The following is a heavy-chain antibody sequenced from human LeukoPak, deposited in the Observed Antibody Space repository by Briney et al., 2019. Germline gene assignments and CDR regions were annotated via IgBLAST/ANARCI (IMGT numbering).Heavy chain of an antibody. D-gene: IGHD3-10*01. J-gene: IGHJ3*02. V-gene: IGHV3-30*04. CDR3: AREPRGRVAFDI. CDR2: IPYDGSNK. CDR1: GFTFSSYA. Sequence: GGSLRLSCAASGFTFSSYAMHWVSQAPGKGLEWVAVIPYDGSNKYYADSVKGRFTISRDNSKNTLYLQMNSLRAEDTAVYYCAREPRGRVAFDIWGQGTMVTVSS.